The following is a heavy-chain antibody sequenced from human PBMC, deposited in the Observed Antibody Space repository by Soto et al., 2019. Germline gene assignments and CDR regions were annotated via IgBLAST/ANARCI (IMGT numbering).Heavy chain of an antibody. Sequence: GESLKISCWAPGYSFTKYYLAWVPQMPGKGLEWMGIIYPVDFDTRYSPSFQGQVTISVDRSIRTAYLQWDSLKASDTAMYYCASSVLVPSTINYFDFWGQGTLVTVSS. CDR1: GYSFTKYY. D-gene: IGHD5-12*01. J-gene: IGHJ4*02. CDR3: ASSVLVPSTINYFDF. V-gene: IGHV5-51*01. CDR2: IYPVDFDT.